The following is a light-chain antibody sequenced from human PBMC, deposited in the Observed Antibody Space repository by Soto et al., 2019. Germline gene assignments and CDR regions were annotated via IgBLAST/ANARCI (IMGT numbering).Light chain of an antibody. V-gene: IGLV7-46*01. CDR2: DTT. J-gene: IGLJ1*01. CDR1: TGAVTNGHY. CDR3: LLYYNGPYV. Sequence: QAVVTQEPSLTVSPGGTVTLTCGSSTGAVTNGHYPYWFQQKPGQAPRTLIYDTTNRHSWTPARFSGSLLGGKADLTLSGAQPEDEDEYYCLLYYNGPYVFGTGTKVTVL.